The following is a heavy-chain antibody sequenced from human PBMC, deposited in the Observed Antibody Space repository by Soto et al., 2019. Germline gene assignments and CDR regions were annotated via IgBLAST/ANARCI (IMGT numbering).Heavy chain of an antibody. CDR1: GYTFTSYC. V-gene: IGHV1-3*01. Sequence: ASVKVSCKASGYTFTSYCMHWVRQAPGQRLEWMGWINVGNGNTQYPQKYQGRVTITRDTSASTVYMKLRSLRSEDTAENYCAGGAFGDVTLFDPWGQGTLVTVSS. J-gene: IGHJ5*02. CDR3: AGGAFGDVTLFDP. D-gene: IGHD3-3*01. CDR2: INVGNGNT.